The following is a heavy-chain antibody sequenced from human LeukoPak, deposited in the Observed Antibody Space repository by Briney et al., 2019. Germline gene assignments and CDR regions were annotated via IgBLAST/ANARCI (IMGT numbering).Heavy chain of an antibody. D-gene: IGHD3-10*01. CDR1: GFTFSRYW. V-gene: IGHV3-74*01. Sequence: PGESLRLSCAISGFTFSRYWMHWIRPAPGEGPVWVSRIDEHGTTIDYADSVRDRFTISRDNAKNTLYLHMNTLRAEDTAVYYCARDVGGAGSHWGQGSLVTVSS. J-gene: IGHJ4*02. CDR2: IDEHGTTI. CDR3: ARDVGGAGSH.